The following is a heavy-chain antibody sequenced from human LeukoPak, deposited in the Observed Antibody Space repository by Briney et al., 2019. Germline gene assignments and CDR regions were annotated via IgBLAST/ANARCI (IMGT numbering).Heavy chain of an antibody. CDR2: ISGSGAST. CDR3: AKGQLGWGGSYTGGLDY. V-gene: IGHV3-23*01. Sequence: PGGSLRLSCAASGFTFSSYAMSWGRPAPGKGREWVLAISGSGASTYYADSVKGRLTISRDNSKSTPDLQMVSLGAEDTAAYYCAKGQLGWGGSYTGGLDYWGERTLVTV. J-gene: IGHJ4*02. CDR1: GFTFSSYA. D-gene: IGHD3-3*01.